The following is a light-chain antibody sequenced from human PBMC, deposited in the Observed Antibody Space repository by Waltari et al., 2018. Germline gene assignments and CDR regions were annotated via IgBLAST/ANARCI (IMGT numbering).Light chain of an antibody. V-gene: IGKV1-9*01. CDR3: QHVYSYPVT. J-gene: IGKJ4*01. Sequence: DIQLTQSPSFLSASVGDRVTFTCRASQGISGYLAWYKQKPNKAPKLLINAASTLQSGVPSRFSGGKSGTEFTLTISSLQPEDFATYFCQHVYSYPVTFGGGTTVEI. CDR1: QGISGY. CDR2: AAS.